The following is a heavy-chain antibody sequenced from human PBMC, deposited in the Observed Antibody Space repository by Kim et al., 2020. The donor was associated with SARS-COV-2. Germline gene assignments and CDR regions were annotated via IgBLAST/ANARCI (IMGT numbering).Heavy chain of an antibody. Sequence: NGNTQYTQKCQGRVTITRDTSASTAYRELSSLRSEDTAVYYCARKREGMDVWGKGTTVTVSS. CDR2: NGNT. J-gene: IGHJ6*03. CDR3: ARKREGMDV. V-gene: IGHV1-3*01.